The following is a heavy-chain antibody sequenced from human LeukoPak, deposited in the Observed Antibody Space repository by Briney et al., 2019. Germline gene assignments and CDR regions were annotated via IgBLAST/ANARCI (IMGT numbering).Heavy chain of an antibody. CDR1: GFTFSSYG. D-gene: IGHD3-16*01. CDR2: IWYDGSNK. V-gene: IGHV3-33*01. J-gene: IGHJ4*02. Sequence: GGSLRLSCAASGFTFSSYGMHWVRQAPGKGLEWVAVIWYDGSNKYYAGSVKGRFIISRDNSKNTLYLQMNSLRAEDTAVYYCARDDRGGYYFDYWGQGTLVTVSS. CDR3: ARDDRGGYYFDY.